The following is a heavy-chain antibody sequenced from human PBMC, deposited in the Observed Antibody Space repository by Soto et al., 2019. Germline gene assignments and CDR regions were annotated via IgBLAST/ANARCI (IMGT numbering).Heavy chain of an antibody. CDR1: GFTFNVYA. CDR2: ISWNSGNI. D-gene: IGHD5-18*01. V-gene: IGHV3-9*01. CDR3: VRSKGGYSYGTPFDY. J-gene: IGHJ4*02. Sequence: EVQLEESGGALVQPGRSLRLSCAASGFTFNVYAMHWVRQVLGKGLEWVSGISWNSGNIGYADSVKGRFTTSRDNAKNSLYLQMNSLRPEDTALYYCVRSKGGYSYGTPFDYWGQGTLVTVSS.